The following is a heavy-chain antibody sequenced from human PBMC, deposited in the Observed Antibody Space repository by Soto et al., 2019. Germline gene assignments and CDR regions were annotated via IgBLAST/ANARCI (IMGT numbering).Heavy chain of an antibody. CDR1: GGTFSSYA. V-gene: IGHV1-69*01. Sequence: QVQLVQSGAEVKKPGSSVKVSCKASGGTFSSYAISWVRQAPGQGLEWMGGIIPIFGTANYAQKFQGRVTITADESTSTAYMELSSLRSEDTAVYYCARDGGGCGGGSCYTGYFDYWGQGTLVTVSS. D-gene: IGHD2-15*01. CDR3: ARDGGGCGGGSCYTGYFDY. CDR2: IIPIFGTA. J-gene: IGHJ4*02.